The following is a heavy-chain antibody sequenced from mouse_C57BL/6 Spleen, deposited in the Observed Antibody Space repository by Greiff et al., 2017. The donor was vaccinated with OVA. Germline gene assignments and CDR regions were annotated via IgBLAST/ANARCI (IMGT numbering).Heavy chain of an antibody. D-gene: IGHD1-1*01. J-gene: IGHJ4*01. CDR1: GYSFTDYN. CDR2: INPNYGTT. CDR3: ARRFITTVVGDYYAMDY. V-gene: IGHV1-39*01. Sequence: EVKLMESGPELVKPGASVKISCKASGYSFTDYNMNWVKQSNGKSLEWIGVINPNYGTTSYNQKFKGKATLTVDQSSSTAYMQLNSLTSEDSAVYYCARRFITTVVGDYYAMDYWGQGTSVTVSS.